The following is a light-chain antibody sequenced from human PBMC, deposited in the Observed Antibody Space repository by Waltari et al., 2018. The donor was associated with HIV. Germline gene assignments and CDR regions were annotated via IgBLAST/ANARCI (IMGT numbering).Light chain of an antibody. V-gene: IGLV3-25*03. J-gene: IGLJ3*02. CDR2: KDS. CDR3: QSADSSDTYSWV. Sequence: SYELTQPPSVSVSPGQPARITCSGDALPKQYAYWYQQKPGQAPGLVIYKDSERPSGIPERFSGSSSGTTVTLTISGVQAEDEADYYCQSADSSDTYSWVFGGGTKLTVL. CDR1: ALPKQY.